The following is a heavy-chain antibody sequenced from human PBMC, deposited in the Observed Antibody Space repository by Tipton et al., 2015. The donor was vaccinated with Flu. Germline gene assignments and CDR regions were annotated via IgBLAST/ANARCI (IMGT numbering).Heavy chain of an antibody. D-gene: IGHD3-9*01. CDR1: GTPITSGSYH. J-gene: IGHJ3*01. CDR3: ARVGYHNILTGYYDVFDL. Sequence: TLSLTCTVSGTPITSGSYHWSWIRQPAGMGLEWIGRIHTGGTSNYNPSLKSRVIISADTSKNQFSLKLSSVTAADTALYYCARVGYHNILTGYYDVFDLWGRGTMVTVSS. CDR2: IHTGGTS. V-gene: IGHV4-61*02.